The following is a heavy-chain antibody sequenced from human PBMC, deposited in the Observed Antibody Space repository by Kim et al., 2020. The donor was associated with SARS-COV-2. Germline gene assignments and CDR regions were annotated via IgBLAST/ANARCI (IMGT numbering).Heavy chain of an antibody. CDR2: K. V-gene: IGHV3-7*04. J-gene: IGHJ4*02. CDR3: ARLGSSSWHFDY. D-gene: IGHD6-13*01. Sequence: KYDVDSGKGRFTISRDNAKNSLYLQMNSLRAEDTAVYYCARLGSSSWHFDYWGQGTLVTVSS.